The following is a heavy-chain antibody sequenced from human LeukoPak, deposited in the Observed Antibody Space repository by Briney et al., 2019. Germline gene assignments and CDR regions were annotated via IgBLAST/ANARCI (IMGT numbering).Heavy chain of an antibody. J-gene: IGHJ4*02. CDR3: ARGPEWSSGYRDVYFDY. CDR2: INHSGST. CDR1: GGSFSGYY. Sequence: SETLSLTCAVYGGSFSGYYWSWIRQPPGKGLEWIGEINHSGSTNYNPSLKSRVTISVDTSKNQFSLKLSSVTAADTAVYYCARGPEWSSGYRDVYFDYWGQGTLVTVSS. D-gene: IGHD3-22*01. V-gene: IGHV4-34*01.